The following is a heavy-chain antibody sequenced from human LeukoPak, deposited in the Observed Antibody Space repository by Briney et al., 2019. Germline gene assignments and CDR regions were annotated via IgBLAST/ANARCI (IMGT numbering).Heavy chain of an antibody. D-gene: IGHD3-22*01. J-gene: IGHJ4*02. V-gene: IGHV3-30-3*01. Sequence: GRSLRLSCAASGFTFSSYAMHWVRQAPGKGLEWVAVISYDGSNKYYADSVKGRFTISRDNSKNTLYLQINSLRAEDTAVYYCVREVHYYYDSSGYLDYWGQGTLVTVSS. CDR3: VREVHYYYDSSGYLDY. CDR1: GFTFSSYA. CDR2: ISYDGSNK.